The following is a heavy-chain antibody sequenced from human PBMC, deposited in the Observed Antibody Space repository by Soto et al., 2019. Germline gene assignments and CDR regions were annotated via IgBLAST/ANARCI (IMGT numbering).Heavy chain of an antibody. CDR1: GGSINRSPYY. CDR2: IYETGRT. D-gene: IGHD2-2*01. J-gene: IGHJ1*01. CDR3: ARHGGFCTTTRCHECFQY. Sequence: QLRLQESGPGLVKPSETLSLTCSVSGGSINRSPYYWDWIRQSPGKGLEWIGSIYETGRTNHNPLLKSRVTMTVDTSRNQFSLKLSSVIAADTAVYYCARHGGFCTTTRCHECFQYWGQGALVTVTS. V-gene: IGHV4-39*01.